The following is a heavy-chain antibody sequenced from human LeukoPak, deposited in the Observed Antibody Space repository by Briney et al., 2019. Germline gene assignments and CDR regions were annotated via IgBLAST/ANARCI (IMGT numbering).Heavy chain of an antibody. Sequence: GGSLRLSCAASGFTFSSYWMHWVRQAPGKGLVWVSRINSDGSSTSYADSVKGRFTISRDNAKNTLYLQMNSLRAEDTAVYYCARGYGSSRGWYWGQGTLVTVSS. J-gene: IGHJ4*02. D-gene: IGHD6-6*01. CDR2: INSDGSST. CDR1: GFTFSSYW. V-gene: IGHV3-74*01. CDR3: ARGYGSSRGWY.